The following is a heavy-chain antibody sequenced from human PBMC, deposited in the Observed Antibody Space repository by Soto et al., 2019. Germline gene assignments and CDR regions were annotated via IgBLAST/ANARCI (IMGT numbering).Heavy chain of an antibody. Sequence: TSETLSPTCPVSGGSISSYYWSWIRQPPGKGLEWIGYIYYSGSTNYNPSLKSRVTISVDTSKNQFSLKLSSVTAADTAVYSCARGPYWNYVYLDVWGKGTTVTVSS. D-gene: IGHD1-1*01. CDR1: GGSISSYY. CDR3: ARGPYWNYVYLDV. CDR2: IYYSGST. J-gene: IGHJ6*03. V-gene: IGHV4-59*01.